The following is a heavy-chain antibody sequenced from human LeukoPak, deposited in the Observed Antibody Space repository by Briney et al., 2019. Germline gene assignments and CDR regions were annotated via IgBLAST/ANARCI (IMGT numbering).Heavy chain of an antibody. J-gene: IGHJ4*02. Sequence: SETLSLTCSVSGDSISSYYWSWVRQPPGKGLEWIGEIYHSGSTNYNPSLKSRVTISVDKSKNQFSLKLSSVTAADTAVYYCARVRVTTGAPLFDYWGQGTLVTVSS. V-gene: IGHV4-4*02. CDR1: GDSISSYY. CDR3: ARVRVTTGAPLFDY. D-gene: IGHD2-21*02. CDR2: IYHSGST.